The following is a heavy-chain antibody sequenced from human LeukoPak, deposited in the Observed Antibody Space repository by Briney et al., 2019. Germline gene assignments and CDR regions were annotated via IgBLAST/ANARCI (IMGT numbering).Heavy chain of an antibody. Sequence: SETLSLTCTVSGGPISSHYWSWLRQPAGRGLEYIGRIHTSGITNYNPSLKSRVTMSGDTSKNQFYLNLRSVTAADTAAYYCARDLGSNYVYFDYWGQGSLVTVSS. CDR1: GGPISSHY. D-gene: IGHD1-26*01. V-gene: IGHV4-4*07. J-gene: IGHJ4*02. CDR2: IHTSGIT. CDR3: ARDLGSNYVYFDY.